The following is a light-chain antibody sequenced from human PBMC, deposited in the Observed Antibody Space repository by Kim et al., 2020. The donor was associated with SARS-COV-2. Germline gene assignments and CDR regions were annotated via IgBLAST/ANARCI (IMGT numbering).Light chain of an antibody. CDR2: QDT. Sequence: SYELTQPPSVSVSPGQTASITCPGDKLGDKNAFWYQQKPGQSPVLVICQDTKRPSGIPERFSGSNSGNTATLTISGTQAMDEADYYCQAWDSSTVVFGGG. V-gene: IGLV3-1*01. CDR1: KLGDKN. J-gene: IGLJ2*01. CDR3: QAWDSSTVV.